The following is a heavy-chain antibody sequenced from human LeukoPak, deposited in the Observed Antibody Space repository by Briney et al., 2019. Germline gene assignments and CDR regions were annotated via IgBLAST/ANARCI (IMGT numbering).Heavy chain of an antibody. CDR1: GVSFSGYY. D-gene: IGHD3-9*01. CDR2: INHSGST. Sequence: SETLSLTCAVYGVSFSGYYWRGLRQPPGKGGEGVGEINHSGSTNYNPSLKSRVTISVATSKNQFSLKLSSVTAADTAVYYCARGGYDILTGYKSHSIDYWGQGTLVTVSS. V-gene: IGHV4-34*01. J-gene: IGHJ4*02. CDR3: ARGGYDILTGYKSHSIDY.